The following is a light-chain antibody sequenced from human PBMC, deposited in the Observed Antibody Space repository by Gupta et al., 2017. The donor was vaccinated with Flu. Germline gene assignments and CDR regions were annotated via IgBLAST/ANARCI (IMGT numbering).Light chain of an antibody. Sequence: QSALTQPASVSGSPGQSITISCTGTSNDVGSYNLVSWYQQHPGKAPKLLVYEVTKRPSGVSDRFSGSKSGNTASLTXSXLQAEDXADYYCCSYAGRNTWVFGGGTKLTVL. CDR3: CSYAGRNTWV. CDR1: SNDVGSYNL. V-gene: IGLV2-23*02. CDR2: EVT. J-gene: IGLJ2*01.